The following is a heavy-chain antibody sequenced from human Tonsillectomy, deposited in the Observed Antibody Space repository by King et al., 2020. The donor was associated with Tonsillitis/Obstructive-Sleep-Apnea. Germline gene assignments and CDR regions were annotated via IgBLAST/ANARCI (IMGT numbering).Heavy chain of an antibody. CDR3: ARDSDDAFDI. Sequence: VQLVESGGGLVKPGGSLRLSCAASVFTFSSYSMSWVRQAPGKGLEWVSSISTSSSYIYYADSVKGRFTISRDNAKNSLDLQMNSLRAEDTAVYYCARDSDDAFDIWGLGTMVTVSS. CDR2: ISTSSSYI. V-gene: IGHV3-21*01. J-gene: IGHJ3*02. CDR1: VFTFSSYS.